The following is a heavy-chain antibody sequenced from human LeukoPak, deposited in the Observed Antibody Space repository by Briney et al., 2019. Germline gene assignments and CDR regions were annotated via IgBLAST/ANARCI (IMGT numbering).Heavy chain of an antibody. CDR1: GFTFRSYA. J-gene: IGHJ6*02. CDR2: ISSSSSYI. CDR3: ARVYRGNNWNYRYYYYYGMDV. V-gene: IGHV3-21*01. Sequence: GGTLRLSCVASGFTFRSYAMHWVRQAPGKGLEWVSSISSSSSYIYYADSVKGRFTISRDNAKNSLYLQMNSLRAEDTAVYYCARVYRGNNWNYRYYYYYGMDVWGQGTTVTVSS. D-gene: IGHD1-7*01.